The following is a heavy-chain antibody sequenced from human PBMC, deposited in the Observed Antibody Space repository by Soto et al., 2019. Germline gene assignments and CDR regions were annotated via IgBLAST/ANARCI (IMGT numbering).Heavy chain of an antibody. V-gene: IGHV1-3*01. D-gene: IGHD4-17*01. CDR2: INAGNGNT. J-gene: IGHJ4*02. CDR3: ARGGTVTTPFDY. Sequence: ASVKVSCKASGYTFTSYAMHWVRQAPGQRLEWMGWINAGNGNTKYSQKFQGRVTITRDTSASTAYMELSSLRSEDTAVYYCARGGTVTTPFDYWGQGTLVTVSS. CDR1: GYTFTSYA.